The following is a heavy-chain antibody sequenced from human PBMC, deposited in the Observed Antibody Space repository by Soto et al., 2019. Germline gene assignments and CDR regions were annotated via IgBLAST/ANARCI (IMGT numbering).Heavy chain of an antibody. CDR3: ARPPGLIWFDY. D-gene: IGHD2-8*01. V-gene: IGHV4-39*01. Sequence: QLQLQESGPGLVKPSETLSITCTVSGGSISSIYYWGWIRQPPGKGLEWIGSIYYSGSTYYNPSLKSRVTISVDTSKNQFSLKLSSVTAADTAVYYCARPPGLIWFDYWGQRTLVTVSS. CDR1: GGSISSIYY. CDR2: IYYSGST. J-gene: IGHJ4*02.